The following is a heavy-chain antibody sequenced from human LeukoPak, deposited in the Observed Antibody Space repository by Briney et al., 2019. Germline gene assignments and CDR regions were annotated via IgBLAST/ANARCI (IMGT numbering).Heavy chain of an antibody. CDR2: FDPEDGET. J-gene: IGHJ4*02. CDR1: GYTLTELS. V-gene: IGHV1-24*01. D-gene: IGHD3-22*01. CDR3: ATESLPYYDSSGYPHPFDY. Sequence: ASVKVSCKVSGYTLTELSMHWVRQAPGKGLEWMGGFDPEDGETIYAQKFQGRVTMTEDTSTDTAYMELSSLRSEDTAVYYCATESLPYYDSSGYPHPFDYWGQGTLVTVSS.